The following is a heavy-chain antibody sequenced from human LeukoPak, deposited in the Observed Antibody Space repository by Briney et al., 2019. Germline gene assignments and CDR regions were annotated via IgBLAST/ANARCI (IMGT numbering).Heavy chain of an antibody. CDR1: GGSISSSSYY. D-gene: IGHD1-26*01. CDR3: ARGGDSGSSETYRFFDY. V-gene: IGHV4-39*07. J-gene: IGHJ4*02. Sequence: SETLSLTCTVSGGSISSSSYYWGWIRQPPGKGLEWIGSIYYSGSTYYNPSLKSRVTISVDTSKNQFSLKLSSVTAADTAVYYCARGGDSGSSETYRFFDYWGQGTLVTVSS. CDR2: IYYSGST.